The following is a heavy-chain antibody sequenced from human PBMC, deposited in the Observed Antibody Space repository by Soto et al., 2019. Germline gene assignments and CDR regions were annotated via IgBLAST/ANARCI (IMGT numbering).Heavy chain of an antibody. V-gene: IGHV1-69*04. CDR1: GYTFTSYG. Sequence: GASVKVSCKASGYTFTSYGISWVRQAPGQGLEWMGRIIPILGIANYAQKFQGRVTITADKSTSTAYMELSSLRSEDTAVYYCARELSSSWYLYNWFDPWGQGTLVTVSS. CDR3: ARELSSSWYLYNWFDP. CDR2: IIPILGIA. D-gene: IGHD6-13*01. J-gene: IGHJ5*02.